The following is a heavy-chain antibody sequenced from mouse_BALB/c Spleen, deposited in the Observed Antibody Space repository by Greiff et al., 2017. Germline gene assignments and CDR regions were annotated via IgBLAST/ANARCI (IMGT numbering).Heavy chain of an antibody. CDR1: GYAFTSYN. V-gene: IGHV1S135*01. CDR2: IYPYNGGT. CDR3: ARSEYGDDYFDY. Sequence: EVQLHQSGPELVKPGASVKVSCKASGYAFTSYNMYWVKQSHGKSLEWIGYIYPYNGGTSYNQKFKGKATLTVDKSSSTAYMQHNSLTSEDSAVYYCARSEYGDDYFDYWGQGTTLTVSA. D-gene: IGHD2-13*01. J-gene: IGHJ2*01.